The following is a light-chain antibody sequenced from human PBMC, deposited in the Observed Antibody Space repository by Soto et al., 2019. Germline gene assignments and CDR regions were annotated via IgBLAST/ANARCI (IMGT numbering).Light chain of an antibody. V-gene: IGKV1-5*01. CDR1: QSISSW. Sequence: EIQMTQSASTMSASLGDRVPTNGLDSQSISSWLAWYQQPPGKATQLLIYDASSLESGVPSRFSGSGSGTQFTLTIISLQPEDFATDYCQQSNSYATWTFGQGTKVDIK. CDR3: QQSNSYATWT. CDR2: DAS. J-gene: IGKJ1*01.